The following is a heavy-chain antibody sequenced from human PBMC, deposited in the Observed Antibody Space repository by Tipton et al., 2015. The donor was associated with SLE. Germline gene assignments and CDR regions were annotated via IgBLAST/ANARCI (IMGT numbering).Heavy chain of an antibody. CDR1: GASVNNFY. V-gene: IGHV4-59*02. J-gene: IGHJ4*02. CDR3: ASGTLEWSHEPDY. Sequence: GLVKPSETLALTCSVSGASVNNFYWTWIRQPPGKGPEWIGYIYYSGSTNYNPSLKSRVTISVDTSKNQFSLKLRSVTAADSAVYYCASGTLEWSHEPDYWGQGTLVTVSS. CDR2: IYYSGST. D-gene: IGHD3-3*01.